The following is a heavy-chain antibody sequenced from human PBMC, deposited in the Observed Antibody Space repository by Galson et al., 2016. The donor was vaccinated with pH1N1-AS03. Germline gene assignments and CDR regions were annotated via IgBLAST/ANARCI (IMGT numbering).Heavy chain of an antibody. D-gene: IGHD6-13*01. CDR3: ATNIEQRYTSKWYKFDH. J-gene: IGHJ4*02. CDR1: GFTFSSYS. V-gene: IGHV3-21*01. CDR2: ISSRSSDI. Sequence: SLRLSCAASGFTFSSYSVNWVRQAPGKGLEWVSSISSRSSDIYYADSVKGRFTISRDNARRSLYLQMNSLRAEDTAVYYCATNIEQRYTSKWYKFDHWCPGTLVTVSS.